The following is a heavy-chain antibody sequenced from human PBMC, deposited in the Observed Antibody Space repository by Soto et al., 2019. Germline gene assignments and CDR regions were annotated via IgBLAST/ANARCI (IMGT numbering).Heavy chain of an antibody. CDR3: AKDAVSGDGIWLLDS. J-gene: IGHJ4*02. CDR1: GFTFTNYA. CDR2: LLRSGSTT. V-gene: IGHV3-23*01. D-gene: IGHD4-17*01. Sequence: GSLRLSCAASGFTFTNYAMTWARQAPGKGLEWVSSLLRSGSTTYYADSVKGRFTISSDISANSLYLQMDSLRAEDTAVYYCAKDAVSGDGIWLLDSWGQGTVVTVSS.